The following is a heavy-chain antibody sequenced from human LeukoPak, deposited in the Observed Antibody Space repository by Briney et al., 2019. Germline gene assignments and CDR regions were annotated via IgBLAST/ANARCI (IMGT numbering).Heavy chain of an antibody. CDR3: ARDATIFGVVITDY. V-gene: IGHV3-48*01. J-gene: IGHJ4*02. CDR2: ISSSSSTI. CDR1: GFTFSSYS. D-gene: IGHD3-3*01. Sequence: PGGSLRLSCAASGFTFSSYSMNWIRQAPGKGLEWVSHISSSSSTIYYAHSVKGRFTISRDNAKNSLYLQMNSLRAEDTAVYYCARDATIFGVVITDYWGQGTLVTVSS.